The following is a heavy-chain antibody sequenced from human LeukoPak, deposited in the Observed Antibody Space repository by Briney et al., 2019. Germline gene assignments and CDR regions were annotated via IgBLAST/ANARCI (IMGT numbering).Heavy chain of an antibody. CDR1: GGSISSSSYY. V-gene: IGHV4-39*01. Sequence: PSETLSLTCTVSGGSISSSSYYRGWIRQPPGKGLEWIGSIYYSGSTYYNPSLKSRVTISVDTSKNQFSLKLSSVTAADTAVYYCARHEYCSGGSCFPETYYFDYWGQGTLVTVSS. CDR3: ARHEYCSGGSCFPETYYFDY. D-gene: IGHD2-15*01. J-gene: IGHJ4*02. CDR2: IYYSGST.